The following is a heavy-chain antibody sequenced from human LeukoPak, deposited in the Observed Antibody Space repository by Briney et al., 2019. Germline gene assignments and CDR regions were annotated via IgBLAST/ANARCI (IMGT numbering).Heavy chain of an antibody. J-gene: IGHJ4*02. V-gene: IGHV3-21*01. CDR2: ISSSGSYI. CDR3: ARDRSTLLRFLEWSGTPFDY. D-gene: IGHD3-3*01. Sequence: GGSLRLSCAASGFTFSSYSMNWVRQAPGKGLEWVSSISSSGSYIYYADSVKGRFTISRDNAKNSLYLQMNSLRAEDTAVYYCARDRSTLLRFLEWSGTPFDYWGQGTLVTVSS. CDR1: GFTFSSYS.